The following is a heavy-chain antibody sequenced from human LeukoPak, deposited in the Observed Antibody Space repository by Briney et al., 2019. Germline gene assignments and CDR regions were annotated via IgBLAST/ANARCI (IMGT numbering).Heavy chain of an antibody. Sequence: SETLSLTCAVYGGSFSGYYWSWIRQPPGKGLEWIGEINHSGSTNYNPSLTSRVTISVDTSKNQFSLKLSSVTAADTAVYYCARGLVRGVIPPVRRWFDPWGQGTLVTVSS. CDR1: GGSFSGYY. J-gene: IGHJ5*02. V-gene: IGHV4-34*01. CDR2: INHSGST. D-gene: IGHD3-10*01. CDR3: ARGLVRGVIPPVRRWFDP.